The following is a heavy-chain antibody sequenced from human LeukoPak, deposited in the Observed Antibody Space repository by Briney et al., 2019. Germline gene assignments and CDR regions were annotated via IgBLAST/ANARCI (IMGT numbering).Heavy chain of an antibody. CDR2: IKSKTAGETT. Sequence: PGGSLRFSCAASGFNFKDSWMSWVRQAPGKGLEWVGRIKSKTAGETTDYAAAVTGRFTISRDDSRNTLYLQINSLKTEDTGVYYSPTEPKDWGQGTLVTVSS. V-gene: IGHV3-15*01. CDR3: PTEPKD. CDR1: GFNFKDSW. J-gene: IGHJ1*01.